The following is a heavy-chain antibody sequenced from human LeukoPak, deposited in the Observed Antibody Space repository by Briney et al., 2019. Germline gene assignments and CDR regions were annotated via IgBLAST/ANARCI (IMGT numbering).Heavy chain of an antibody. CDR1: GFTFSTYA. Sequence: GRSLRLSCAASGFTFSTYAMTWVRQSPGKGLERVSAVRGSGSDTYYADSVKGRFTISRDNSKNTLYRQMHSLRAEDTAIYYCAKTSRGNSAYDSPFDYWGQGTLVTVSS. D-gene: IGHD5-12*01. V-gene: IGHV3-23*01. CDR3: AKTSRGNSAYDSPFDY. CDR2: VRGSGSDT. J-gene: IGHJ4*02.